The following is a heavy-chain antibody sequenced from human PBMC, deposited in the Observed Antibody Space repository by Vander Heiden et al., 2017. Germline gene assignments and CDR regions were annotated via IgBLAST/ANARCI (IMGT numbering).Heavy chain of an antibody. V-gene: IGHV3-33*01. CDR1: GFTFQTYG. D-gene: IGHD6-19*01. J-gene: IGHJ4*02. CDR2: IWYDGNTK. Sequence: QVKLVESGGGVVESGRALRLSCAASGFTFQTYGIHWVRQAPGKGLEWLAIIWYDGNTKDYADSVKGRFTISRDNSKNTLYLEMSSLRVEDTAIYYCARAGSDIAVAGPFDFWGQGTLVTVSS. CDR3: ARAGSDIAVAGPFDF.